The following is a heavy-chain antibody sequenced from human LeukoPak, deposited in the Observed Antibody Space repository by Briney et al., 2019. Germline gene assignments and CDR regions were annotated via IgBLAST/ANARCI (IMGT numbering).Heavy chain of an antibody. CDR3: ARDRTGYSGSYYGAFDI. J-gene: IGHJ3*02. CDR1: GFTFSSYG. V-gene: IGHV3-33*01. Sequence: GGSLRLSCAASGFTFSSYGMHWVRQAPGKGLEWVAVIWYDGSNKYYADSVKGRFTISRDNSKNTLYLQMNSLRAEDTAVYYCARDRTGYSGSYYGAFDIWGQGTMVTVSS. CDR2: IWYDGSNK. D-gene: IGHD1-26*01.